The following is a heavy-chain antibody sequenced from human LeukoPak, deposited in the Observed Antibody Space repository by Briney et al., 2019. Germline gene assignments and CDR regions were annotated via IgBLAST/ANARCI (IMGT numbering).Heavy chain of an antibody. D-gene: IGHD6-19*01. Sequence: SETLSLTCTVSGGSISSDYWTWIRQPPTKGLEWIGYIYYNGATSYNPSLKSRVTMSVDTSTKHFSLKMTSVTAADTAVYYCARYGGSGWVIDNWGQGTLVTVSS. J-gene: IGHJ4*02. CDR1: GGSISSDY. CDR2: IYYNGAT. V-gene: IGHV4-59*08. CDR3: ARYGGSGWVIDN.